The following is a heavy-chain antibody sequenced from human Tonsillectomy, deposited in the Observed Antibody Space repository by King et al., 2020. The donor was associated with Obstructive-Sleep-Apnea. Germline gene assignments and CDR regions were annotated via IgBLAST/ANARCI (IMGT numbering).Heavy chain of an antibody. V-gene: IGHV4-59*08. Sequence: HVQLQESGPGLVKPSETLSLTCTVSGGSISSYYWSWIRQPPGKGLGWIGYIYYSGSTNYNPSLKSRVTISVDTSKNQFSLKLSSVTAADTAVYYCARLNYYDSSGYFNYWGQGTLVTVSS. J-gene: IGHJ4*02. CDR1: GGSISSYY. D-gene: IGHD3-22*01. CDR2: IYYSGST. CDR3: ARLNYYDSSGYFNY.